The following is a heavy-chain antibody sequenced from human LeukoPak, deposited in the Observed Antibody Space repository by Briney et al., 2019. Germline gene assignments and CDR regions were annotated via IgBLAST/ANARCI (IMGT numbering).Heavy chain of an antibody. J-gene: IGHJ3*02. D-gene: IGHD3-10*01. CDR3: ARLPLLWFGESDAFDI. CDR2: MSPNSGNT. V-gene: IGHV1-8*01. Sequence: ASVKVSCKASGYTFTSYDINWVRQATGQGLEWMGWMSPNSGNTGYAQKFQGRVTMTRNTSISTAYMELSSLRSEDTAVYYCARLPLLWFGESDAFDIWGQGTMVTVSS. CDR1: GYTFTSYD.